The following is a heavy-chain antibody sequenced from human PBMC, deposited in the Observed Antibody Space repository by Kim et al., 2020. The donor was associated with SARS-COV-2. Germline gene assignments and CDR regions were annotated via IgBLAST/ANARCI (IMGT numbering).Heavy chain of an antibody. D-gene: IGHD2-2*01. Sequence: SETLSLTCTVSGGSISSSSYYWGWIRQPPGKGLEWIGSIYYSGSTYYNPSLKSRVTISVDTSKNQFSLKLSSVTAADTAVYYCARLGGVVPAAIDYWGQG. CDR1: GGSISSSSYY. J-gene: IGHJ4*02. CDR2: IYYSGST. CDR3: ARLGGVVPAAIDY. V-gene: IGHV4-39*01.